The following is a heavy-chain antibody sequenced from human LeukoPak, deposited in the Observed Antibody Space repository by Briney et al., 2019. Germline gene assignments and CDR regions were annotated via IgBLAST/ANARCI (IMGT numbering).Heavy chain of an antibody. D-gene: IGHD4/OR15-4a*01. CDR1: GFTFSSYW. J-gene: IGHJ4*02. V-gene: IGHV3-21*01. CDR3: ARDVDYANPRHDY. CDR2: ITSSSTYI. Sequence: GGSLRLSCAASGFTFSSYWMSWVRQAPGKGLEWVSSITSSSTYIYYADSVKGRFTISRDNAKNSLYVQMNSLRVEDTAVYYCARDVDYANPRHDYWGQGTLVTVSS.